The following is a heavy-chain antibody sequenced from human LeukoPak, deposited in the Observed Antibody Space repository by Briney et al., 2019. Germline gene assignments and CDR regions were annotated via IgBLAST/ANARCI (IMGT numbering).Heavy chain of an antibody. V-gene: IGHV1-69*01. J-gene: IGHJ4*02. CDR3: ARGGYSSGWYPDY. Sequence: SVKVSCKASGGTFSSYTISWVRQAPGQGLEWMGGIIPIFGTANYAQKFQGRVTITADESTSTAYMELSSLRSEDTAVYYCARGGYSSGWYPDYWGQGTLVTVSS. D-gene: IGHD6-19*01. CDR2: IIPIFGTA. CDR1: GGTFSSYT.